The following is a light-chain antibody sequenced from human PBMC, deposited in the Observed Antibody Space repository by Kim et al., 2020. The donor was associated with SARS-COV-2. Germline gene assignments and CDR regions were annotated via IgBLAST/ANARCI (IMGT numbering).Light chain of an antibody. CDR1: ISDIGNYNY. CDR2: DVS. Sequence: GQPITISSTGTISDIGNYNYVSWYQQHPGKAPKLMIYDVSKRPSGASNRFSGSKSGNTASLTISGLQAEDEADYYCSSYTDRNTVIFGGGTQLTVL. V-gene: IGLV2-14*04. J-gene: IGLJ2*01. CDR3: SSYTDRNTVI.